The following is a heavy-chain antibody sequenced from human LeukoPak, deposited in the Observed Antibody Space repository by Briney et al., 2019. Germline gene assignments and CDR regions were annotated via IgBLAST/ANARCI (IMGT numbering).Heavy chain of an antibody. CDR1: GFTFSSYE. CDR3: ARPPSISNPYFGMDV. D-gene: IGHD2/OR15-2a*01. CDR2: ISRSGTTI. V-gene: IGHV3-48*03. J-gene: IGHJ6*02. Sequence: GGSLRLSCAASGFTFSSYEMNWVSQAPGKGLEWVSYISRSGTTIYYADSVKGRFTISRDNAKNSLYLQMNSLRAEDTAVYYCARPPSISNPYFGMDVWGQGTTVTVSS.